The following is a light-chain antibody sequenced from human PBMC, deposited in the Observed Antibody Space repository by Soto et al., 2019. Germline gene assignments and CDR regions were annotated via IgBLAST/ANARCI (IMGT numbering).Light chain of an antibody. CDR2: GSS. V-gene: IGKV3-20*01. CDR3: QQYGSSPPYT. Sequence: EVVLTQSPGTLSLSPGERATLSCRASQSVSNNYFAWYQQKPGQAPRLLIFGSSDRATGIPGRFSGSGSVTDFTLTISRLEPDDLAVYYCQQYGSSPPYTFGQGTKLESK. CDR1: QSVSNNY. J-gene: IGKJ2*01.